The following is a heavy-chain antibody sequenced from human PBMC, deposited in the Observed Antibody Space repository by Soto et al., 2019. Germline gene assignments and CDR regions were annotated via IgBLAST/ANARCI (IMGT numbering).Heavy chain of an antibody. D-gene: IGHD1-26*01. CDR1: GFIFNNYW. V-gene: IGHV3-74*01. J-gene: IGHJ4*02. Sequence: GGSLTLSSPASGFIFNNYWMHWVRQAPGKGLVWVARINGDGSTTTYVGSAKGRFTISRDNAKNTVYLQMNSLRVEDTAVYYCGRGSGPRGRPYWGQGILVTVSS. CDR3: GRGSGPRGRPY. CDR2: INGDGSTT.